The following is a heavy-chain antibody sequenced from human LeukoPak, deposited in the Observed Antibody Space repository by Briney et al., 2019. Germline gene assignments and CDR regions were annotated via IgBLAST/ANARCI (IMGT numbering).Heavy chain of an antibody. J-gene: IGHJ4*02. V-gene: IGHV1-58*02. D-gene: IGHD3-22*01. CDR1: GFTFTSSA. Sequence: SVKVSCKASGFTFTSSAMQWVRQARGQRLEWIGWIVVGSGNTNYAQKFQERVTITRDMSTSTAYMELSSLRSEDTAVYYCAGSYYDSSGYSEDWGQGTLVTVSS. CDR2: IVVGSGNT. CDR3: AGSYYDSSGYSED.